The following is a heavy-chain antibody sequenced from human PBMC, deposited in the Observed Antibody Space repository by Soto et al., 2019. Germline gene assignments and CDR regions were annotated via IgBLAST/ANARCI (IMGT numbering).Heavy chain of an antibody. J-gene: IGHJ6*03. CDR1: GFTFSSYS. V-gene: IGHV3-21*01. CDR3: ARVGLLWFGESAAFYHYYYMDV. D-gene: IGHD3-10*01. CDR2: ISSSSSYI. Sequence: GGSLRLSCAASGFTFSSYSMNWVRQAPGKGLEWVSSISSSSSYIYYADSVKGRFTISRDNAKNSLYLQMNSLRAEDTAVYYCARVGLLWFGESAAFYHYYYMDVWGKGTTVTVSS.